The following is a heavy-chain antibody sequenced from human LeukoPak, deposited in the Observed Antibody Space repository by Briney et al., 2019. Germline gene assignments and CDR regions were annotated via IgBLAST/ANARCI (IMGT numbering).Heavy chain of an antibody. CDR1: GGSISGYY. CDR2: IYSSGST. Sequence: SETLSLTCTVSGGSISGYYWSWIRQPPGKGLEWIGYIYSSGSTNYNPSLKSRVTFSVDTSKNQFSLKLSSVTAADTAVYYCTRLTAAAAPTTDYWGQGTLVTVSS. J-gene: IGHJ4*02. D-gene: IGHD6-13*01. CDR3: TRLTAAAAPTTDY. V-gene: IGHV4-59*01.